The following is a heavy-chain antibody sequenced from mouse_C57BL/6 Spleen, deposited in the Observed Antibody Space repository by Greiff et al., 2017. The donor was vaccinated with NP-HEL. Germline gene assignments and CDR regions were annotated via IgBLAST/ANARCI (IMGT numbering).Heavy chain of an antibody. D-gene: IGHD1-1*02. CDR2: IYPGDGDT. V-gene: IGHV1-82*01. CDR3: AGGRDLDY. Sequence: QVQLQQSGPELVKPGASVKISCKASGYAFSSSWMNWVKQRPGKGLEWIGRIYPGDGDTNYNGKFKGKATLTADKCSSTAYRQLSSLTSEDSAVYCCAGGRDLDYWGQGTTLTVSS. CDR1: GYAFSSSW. J-gene: IGHJ2*01.